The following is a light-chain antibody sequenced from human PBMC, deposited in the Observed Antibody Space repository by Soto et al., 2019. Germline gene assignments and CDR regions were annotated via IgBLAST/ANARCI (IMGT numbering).Light chain of an antibody. V-gene: IGLV2-14*01. Sequence: QSALTQPASVSGSPGQSSTISCTGTSSDVGGYNYVSWYQQHPGRAPKLMIYDVTNRPLGVSNRFSGSKSANTASLTISGLQAEDEADYYCGSYTSSSTLVFGGGTKLTVL. CDR1: SSDVGGYNY. CDR3: GSYTSSSTLV. CDR2: DVT. J-gene: IGLJ2*01.